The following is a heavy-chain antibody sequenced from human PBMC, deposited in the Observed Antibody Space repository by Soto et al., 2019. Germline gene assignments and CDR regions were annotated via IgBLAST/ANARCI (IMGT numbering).Heavy chain of an antibody. CDR2: IRSKANSYAT. CDR3: TRRDSSSWYGHYYGMDV. V-gene: IGHV3-73*01. CDR1: GFTFSGSA. Sequence: PGGSLRLSCAASGFTFSGSAMHWVRQASGKGLEWVGRIRSKANSYATAYAASVKGRFTISRDDSKNTAYLQMNSLKTEDTAVYYCTRRDSSSWYGHYYGMDVWGQGTTVTVS. D-gene: IGHD6-13*01. J-gene: IGHJ6*02.